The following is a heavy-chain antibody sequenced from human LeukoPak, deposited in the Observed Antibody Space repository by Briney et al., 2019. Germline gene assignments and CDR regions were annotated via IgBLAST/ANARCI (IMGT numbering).Heavy chain of an antibody. CDR1: GDSLNTYY. J-gene: IGHJ5*02. V-gene: IGHV4-59*01. CDR2: VAYSGSS. D-gene: IGHD2-21*02. CDR3: ARVVRGVVTANWFDP. Sequence: PSETLSLTCTVSGDSLNTYYWTWIRQTPGKGLERIGYVAYSGSSNYNPSLKSRVSISIDTSKNQFSLALTSVTPADTAVYYCARVVRGVVTANWFDPWGQGTLVTVSS.